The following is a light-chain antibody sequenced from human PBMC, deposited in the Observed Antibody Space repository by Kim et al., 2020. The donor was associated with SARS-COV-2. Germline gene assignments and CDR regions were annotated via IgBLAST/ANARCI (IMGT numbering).Light chain of an antibody. CDR1: QCISNY. V-gene: IGKV1-27*01. Sequence: SVGDRVTITCLASQCISNYLAWYQQKPGKVPKLLIYAASTLQAGVPSRFSGSGSGTDFTLTISSLQPEDVATYYCQKYNSAPPWTFGQGTKVDIK. CDR2: AAS. J-gene: IGKJ1*01. CDR3: QKYNSAPPWT.